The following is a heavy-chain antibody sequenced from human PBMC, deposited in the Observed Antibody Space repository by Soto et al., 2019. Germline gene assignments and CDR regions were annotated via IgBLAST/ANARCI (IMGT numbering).Heavy chain of an antibody. J-gene: IGHJ6*02. CDR3: ARERVLWLGRSYYYYYGMDV. D-gene: IGHD5-12*01. CDR2: INSDGSST. V-gene: IGHV3-74*01. Sequence: PGGSLRLSCAASGFTFSDFGMHWVRQAPGKGLVWVSRINSDGSSTSYADSVKGRFTISRDNAKNTLYLQMNSLRAEDTAVYYCARERVLWLGRSYYYYYGMDVWGQGTTVTVSS. CDR1: GFTFSDFG.